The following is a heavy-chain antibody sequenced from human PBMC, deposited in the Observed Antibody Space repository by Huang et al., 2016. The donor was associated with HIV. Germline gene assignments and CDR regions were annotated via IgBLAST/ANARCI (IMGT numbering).Heavy chain of an antibody. J-gene: IGHJ4*02. CDR3: AKDGADEEWDIDY. V-gene: IGHV3-30*18. CDR1: GFSFSTYG. Sequence: VQLVESGGGVVQPGRSLRLACAASGFSFSTYGLHWVRQATGKGLDWVAVIAYEGSNKYYAHSVKGRFTISRDTSENKVYLQMNSLRHEDTAVYYCAKDGADEEWDIDYWGQGTLVTVSS. D-gene: IGHD1-26*01. CDR2: IAYEGSNK.